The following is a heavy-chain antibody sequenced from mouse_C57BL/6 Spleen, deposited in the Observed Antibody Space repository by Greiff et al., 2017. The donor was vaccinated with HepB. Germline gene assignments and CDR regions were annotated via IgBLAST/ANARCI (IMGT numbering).Heavy chain of an antibody. CDR1: GYTFTSYG. CDR3: ARRGDYYGSSYGDY. V-gene: IGHV1-81*01. Sequence: VQLVESGAELARPGASVKLSCKASGYTFTSYGISWVKQRTGQGLEWIGEIYPRSGNTYYNEKFKGKATLTADKSSSTAYMELRSLTSEDSAVYFCARRGDYYGSSYGDYWGQGTTLTVSS. D-gene: IGHD1-1*01. J-gene: IGHJ2*01. CDR2: IYPRSGNT.